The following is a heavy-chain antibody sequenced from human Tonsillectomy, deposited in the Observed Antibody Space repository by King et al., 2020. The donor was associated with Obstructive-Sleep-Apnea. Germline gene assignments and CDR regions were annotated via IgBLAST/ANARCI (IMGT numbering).Heavy chain of an antibody. CDR1: GYTFTGYY. CDR3: ARGPTYGSPYFDY. Sequence: QLVQSGAEVKKPGASVKVSCKASGYTFTGYYMQWVRQAPGQGLEGMGWINPNSGGPNYAQKFQGRVTMTRDTSISTVYMELSRLRSDDTAVFYCARGPTYGSPYFDYWGQGTLVTVSS. CDR2: INPNSGGP. J-gene: IGHJ4*02. V-gene: IGHV1-2*02. D-gene: IGHD4-17*01.